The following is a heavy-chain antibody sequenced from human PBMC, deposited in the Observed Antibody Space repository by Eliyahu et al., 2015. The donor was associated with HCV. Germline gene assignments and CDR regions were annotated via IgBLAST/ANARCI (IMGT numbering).Heavy chain of an antibody. CDR3: AKDLYSGSNSGY. CDR2: IERDGSYQ. V-gene: IGHV3-7*01. CDR1: GFTFSDCW. D-gene: IGHD1-26*01. J-gene: IGHJ4*02. Sequence: EVKLVESGGGLVQPGGSLRLSCAVSGFTFSDCWMTWVRQAPGKGLEWVANIERDGSYQDYVDSVKGRFTISRDNAKNSLFLQMDSLRAEDTAVYYCAKDLYSGSNSGYWGQGTLVTVSS.